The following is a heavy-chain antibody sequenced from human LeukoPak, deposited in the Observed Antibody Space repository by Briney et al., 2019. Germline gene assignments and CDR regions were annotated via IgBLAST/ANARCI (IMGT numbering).Heavy chain of an antibody. J-gene: IGHJ4*02. V-gene: IGHV3-21*04. CDR1: GFTFSSYS. Sequence: GGSLRLSCAASGFTFSSYSMNWVRQAPGKGLEWVSSISSSSSYIYYADSVKGRFTISRDNAKNSLYLQMNSLRAEDTAVYYCARGSVPPQLTYYDILTGYYFPSYGYFDYWGQGTLVTVSS. CDR3: ARGSVPPQLTYYDILTGYYFPSYGYFDY. CDR2: ISSSSSYI. D-gene: IGHD3-9*01.